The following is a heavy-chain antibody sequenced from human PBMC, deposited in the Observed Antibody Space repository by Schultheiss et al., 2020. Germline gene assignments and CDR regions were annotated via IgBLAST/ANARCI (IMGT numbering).Heavy chain of an antibody. CDR1: GGSISSGGYS. J-gene: IGHJ6*02. Sequence: SETLSLTCAVSGGSISSGGYSWSWIRQPPGKGLEWIGSIYYSGSTYYNPSLKSRVTISVDTSKNQFSLKLSSVTAADTAVYYCAREESYYYYYGMDVWGQGTTVTVSS. CDR3: AREESYYYYYGMDV. V-gene: IGHV4-30-2*03. CDR2: IYYSGST.